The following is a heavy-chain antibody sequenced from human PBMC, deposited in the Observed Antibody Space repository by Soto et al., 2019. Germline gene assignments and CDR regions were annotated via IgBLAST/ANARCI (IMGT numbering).Heavy chain of an antibody. CDR1: GFTFSSYA. D-gene: IGHD5-18*01. CDR2: ISGSGGST. Sequence: GGSLRLSCAASGFTFSSYAMSWVRQAPGKGLEWVSAISGSGGSTYYADSVKGRFTISRDNSKNTLYLQMDSLRAEDTAVYYCAKSPRAPRGYSYGCYDYWGQGTLVTVSS. J-gene: IGHJ4*02. V-gene: IGHV3-23*01. CDR3: AKSPRAPRGYSYGCYDY.